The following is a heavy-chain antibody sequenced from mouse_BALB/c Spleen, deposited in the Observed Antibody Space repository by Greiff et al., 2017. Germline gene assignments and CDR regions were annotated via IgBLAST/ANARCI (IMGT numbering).Heavy chain of an antibody. CDR1: GFTFTDYY. J-gene: IGHJ3*01. CDR3: ARDGYPAY. V-gene: IGHV7-3*02. D-gene: IGHD2-2*01. CDR2: IRNKANGYTT. Sequence: EVQRVESGGGLVQPGGSLRLSCATSGFTFTDYYMSWVRQPPGKALEWLGFIRNKANGYTTEYSASVKGRFTISRDNSQSILYLQMNTLRAEDSATYYCARDGYPAYWGQGTLVTVSA.